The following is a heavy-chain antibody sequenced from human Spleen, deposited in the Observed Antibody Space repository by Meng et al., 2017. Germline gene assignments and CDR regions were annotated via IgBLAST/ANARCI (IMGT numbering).Heavy chain of an antibody. CDR3: AGTKGFSGYEALEY. V-gene: IGHV3-23*01. J-gene: IGHJ4*02. D-gene: IGHD5-12*01. Sequence: GGSLRLSCAASGFTFSSYAMSWVRQAPGKGLEWVSGMSVNGGSTNYADSVKGRFTISRDNSKNTLYLQMSSLRAEDTALYYCAGTKGFSGYEALEYWGQGTLVTVSS. CDR2: MSVNGGST. CDR1: GFTFSSYA.